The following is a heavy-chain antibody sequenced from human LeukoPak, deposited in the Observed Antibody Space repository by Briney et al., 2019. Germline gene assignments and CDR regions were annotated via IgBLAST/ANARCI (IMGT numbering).Heavy chain of an antibody. CDR1: GYTFTGYY. CDR2: INANSGDT. CDR3: ARAWDDAFDI. D-gene: IGHD1-26*01. Sequence: ASVKASCKASGYTFTGYYIHWVRQAPGQGLEWMGWINANSGDTNYAQRFQGRVTMTRDTSISAAYMELSRLRSDDTAVYYCARAWDDAFDIWGQGTMVTVSS. J-gene: IGHJ3*02. V-gene: IGHV1-2*02.